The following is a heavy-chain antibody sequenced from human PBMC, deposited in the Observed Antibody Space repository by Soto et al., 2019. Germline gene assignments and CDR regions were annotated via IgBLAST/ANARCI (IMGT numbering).Heavy chain of an antibody. D-gene: IGHD2-15*01. CDR2: INHSGST. Sequence: SETLSLTCAVYGGSFSGYYWRWIRQPPGKGLEWIGAINHSGSTTYNPSLKSRVTISGDTSKSQFSLKRCSVTAGATAADFGARVFYQEGYCSGGSYYSFFDYWGQGTLVTVSS. J-gene: IGHJ4*02. CDR3: ARVFYQEGYCSGGSYYSFFDY. V-gene: IGHV4-34*01. CDR1: GGSFSGYY.